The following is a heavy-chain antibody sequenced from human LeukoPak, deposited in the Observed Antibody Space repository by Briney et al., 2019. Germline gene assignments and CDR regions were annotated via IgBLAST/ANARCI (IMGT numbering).Heavy chain of an antibody. J-gene: IGHJ4*02. Sequence: GGSLRLSCAASGFTFSSCAMSWVRQAPGKGLEWVANINQNGGEKYYVDSVKGRFTISRDNGKNSLYLQMNSLRAEDTAVYYCARYRHLGYWGQGTLVTVSS. V-gene: IGHV3-7*01. CDR1: GFTFSSCA. CDR2: INQNGGEK. CDR3: ARYRHLGY.